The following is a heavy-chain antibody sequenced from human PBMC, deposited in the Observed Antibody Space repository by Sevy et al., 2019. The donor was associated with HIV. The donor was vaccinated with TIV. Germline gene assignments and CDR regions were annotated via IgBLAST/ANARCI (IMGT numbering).Heavy chain of an antibody. V-gene: IGHV3-49*03. Sequence: GGSLRLSCTASGFTFGDYAMSWFRQAPGKGLEWVGFIRSKAYGGTTEYAASVKGRFTISRDDSKSIAYLQMNSLKTEDTAVYYCSRDSVWFGEFPYDYWGQGTLVTVSS. D-gene: IGHD3-10*01. CDR2: IRSKAYGGTT. CDR3: SRDSVWFGEFPYDY. J-gene: IGHJ4*02. CDR1: GFTFGDYA.